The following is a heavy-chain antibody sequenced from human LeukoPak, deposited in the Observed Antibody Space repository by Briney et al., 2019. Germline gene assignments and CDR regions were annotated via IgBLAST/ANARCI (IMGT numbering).Heavy chain of an antibody. CDR2: IYYSGST. CDR3: ARFDGYSSSFDY. J-gene: IGHJ4*02. Sequence: PSETLSLTCTVSGGSISSHYWSWIRQPPGKGLEWIGSIYYSGSTYYNPSLKSRVTISVDTSKNQFPLKLSSVTAADTAVYYCARFDGYSSSFDYWGQGTLVTVSS. CDR1: GGSISSHY. V-gene: IGHV4-39*01. D-gene: IGHD6-13*01.